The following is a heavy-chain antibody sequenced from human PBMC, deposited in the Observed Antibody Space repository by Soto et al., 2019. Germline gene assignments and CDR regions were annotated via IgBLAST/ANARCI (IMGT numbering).Heavy chain of an antibody. D-gene: IGHD6-19*01. CDR1: GFTFSSYP. V-gene: IGHV3-30-3*01. J-gene: IGHJ4*02. Sequence: QVQLVESGGGVVQPGRSLRLSCAASGFTFSSYPIHWVRQALGKGLEWVAVVSYDGSDKYYADSVKGRFTISRDNSKNTLSLQMDSLRPEDTAVYYCARDRIAVSGGLDYWGQGTLVAVSS. CDR2: VSYDGSDK. CDR3: ARDRIAVSGGLDY.